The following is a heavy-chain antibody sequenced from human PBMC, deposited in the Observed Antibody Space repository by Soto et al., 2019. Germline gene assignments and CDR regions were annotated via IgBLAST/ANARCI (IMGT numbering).Heavy chain of an antibody. V-gene: IGHV3-73*02. CDR3: TSRQGYSSSRPAYYYYGMDV. CDR2: IRSKANSYAT. Sequence: EVQLVESGGGLVQPGGSLKLSCAASGFTFSGSAMHWVRQASGKGLEWVGRIRSKANSYATAYAASVKGRFTISRDDSKNTAYLQMNSLKTEDTAVYYCTSRQGYSSSRPAYYYYGMDVWGQGTTVTVSS. D-gene: IGHD6-13*01. CDR1: GFTFSGSA. J-gene: IGHJ6*02.